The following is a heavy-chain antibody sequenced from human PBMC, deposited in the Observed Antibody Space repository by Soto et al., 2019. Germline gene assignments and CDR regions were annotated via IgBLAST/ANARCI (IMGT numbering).Heavy chain of an antibody. CDR1: GFTFSSYA. V-gene: IGHV3-30-3*01. D-gene: IGHD5-12*01. J-gene: IGHJ6*02. CDR3: ARHKEMATIHYYYGMDV. CDR2: ISYDGSNK. Sequence: QVQLVESGGGVVQPGRSLRLSCAASGFTFSSYAMHWVRQAPGKGLEWVAVISYDGSNKYYADSVKGRFTISRDNSKNTLYLQMNSLRAEDTAVYYCARHKEMATIHYYYGMDVWGQGTTVTVSS.